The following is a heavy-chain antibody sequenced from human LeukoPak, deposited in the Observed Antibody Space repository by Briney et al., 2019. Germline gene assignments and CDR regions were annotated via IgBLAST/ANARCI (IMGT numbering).Heavy chain of an antibody. CDR2: ISSSGGYI. Sequence: GGSLRLSCAASGFTFSDYSMNWVRQAPGQGLEWVSSISSSGGYIYYADSVKGRFAISRDNAKNLLYLQVNSLRAKDTAVYYCARTTYCSSTSCYTYFDYWGQGTLVTVSS. D-gene: IGHD2-2*02. V-gene: IGHV3-21*01. J-gene: IGHJ4*02. CDR1: GFTFSDYS. CDR3: ARTTYCSSTSCYTYFDY.